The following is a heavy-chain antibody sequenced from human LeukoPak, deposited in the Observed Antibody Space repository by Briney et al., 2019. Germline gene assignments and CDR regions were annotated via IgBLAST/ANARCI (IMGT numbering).Heavy chain of an antibody. D-gene: IGHD2/OR15-2a*01. CDR1: SGSISSGSYY. CDR2: IYTSGST. Sequence: PSETLSLTCTVSSGSISSGSYYWSWIRQPAGKGLEWIGRIYTSGSTNYNPSLKSRVTISVDTSKNQFSLKLSSVTAADTAVYYCATSTPYYYYYMDVWGKGTTVTVSS. J-gene: IGHJ6*03. CDR3: ATSTPYYYYYMDV. V-gene: IGHV4-61*02.